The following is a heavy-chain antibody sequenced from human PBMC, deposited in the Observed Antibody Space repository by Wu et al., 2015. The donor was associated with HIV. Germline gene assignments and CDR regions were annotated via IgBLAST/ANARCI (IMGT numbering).Heavy chain of an antibody. Sequence: VQLVQSGAEMKKPRSSVKVSCKASGDTFSTSAISWVRQTPGQGLQWMGGLIPIFGKADYARRFQDRVTITADESTRTVYMELRSLRSEDTAVYYCARFLESGAFDIWGQGTMVTVSS. J-gene: IGHJ3*02. CDR3: ARFLESGAFDI. V-gene: IGHV1-69*12. D-gene: IGHD3-10*01. CDR1: GDTFSTSA. CDR2: LIPIFGKA.